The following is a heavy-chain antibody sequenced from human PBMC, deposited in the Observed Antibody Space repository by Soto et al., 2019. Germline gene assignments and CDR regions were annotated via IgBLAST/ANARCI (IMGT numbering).Heavy chain of an antibody. CDR2: ISGSGGST. Sequence: EVQLLDSGGGSVQPGGSLRLSCAASGFTFSSYVMRWVRQAPGKGLEWVPSISGSGGSTYYTDSVKGRFTISRDNSKNTVYLQMNSLRAEDTAVYFCARGYCSGDTCYHIDYWGQGTLVTVSS. J-gene: IGHJ4*02. CDR1: GFTFSSYV. D-gene: IGHD2-15*01. CDR3: ARGYCSGDTCYHIDY. V-gene: IGHV3-23*01.